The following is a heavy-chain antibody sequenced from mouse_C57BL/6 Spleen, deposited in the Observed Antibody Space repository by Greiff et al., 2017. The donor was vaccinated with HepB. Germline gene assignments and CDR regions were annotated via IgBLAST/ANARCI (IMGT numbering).Heavy chain of an antibody. CDR1: GYTFTSYW. CDR2: IDPSDSYT. CDR3: ARKRALYYDYDGVYFDY. V-gene: IGHV1-50*01. D-gene: IGHD2-4*01. Sequence: QQSCKASGYTFTSYWMQWVKQRPGQGLEWIGEIDPSDSYTNYNQKFKGKATLTVDTSSSTAYMQLSSLTSEDSAVYYCARKRALYYDYDGVYFDYWGQGTTLTVSS. J-gene: IGHJ2*01.